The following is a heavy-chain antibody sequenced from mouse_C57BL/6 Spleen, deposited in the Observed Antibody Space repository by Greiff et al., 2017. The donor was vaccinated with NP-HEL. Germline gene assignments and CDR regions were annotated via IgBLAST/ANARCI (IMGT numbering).Heavy chain of an antibody. CDR3: ASCSGSIHFAC. CDR2: INPNNGGT. V-gene: IGHV1-18*01. CDR1: GYTFTDYY. J-gene: IGHJ3*01. D-gene: IGHD1-1*01. Sequence: VQLQQSGPELVKPGASVKIPCKASGYTFTDYYMDWVKQSPGQSLEWIGDINPNNGGTIYNQKFKGKATLTVDKSSSTAYLELRSLTSEDPAVLCCASCSGSIHFACRGNGTLVTASA.